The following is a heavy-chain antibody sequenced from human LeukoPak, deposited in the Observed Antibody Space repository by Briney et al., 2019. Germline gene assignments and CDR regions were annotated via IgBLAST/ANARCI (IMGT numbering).Heavy chain of an antibody. Sequence: GGSLRLSCAASGFTISSYGMXXXXXAPGKXXXWXXXMLFDXSSTYYADSVKGRLTXSRDISKXTLYLQMSSLRAEDTAVYYCAKDHSSSYDYVLEGGDWGQGTLVTVSS. CDR2: MLFDXSST. J-gene: IGHJ4*02. V-gene: IGHV3-30*02. CDR1: GFTISSYG. CDR3: AKDHSSSYDYVLEGGD. D-gene: IGHD3-16*01.